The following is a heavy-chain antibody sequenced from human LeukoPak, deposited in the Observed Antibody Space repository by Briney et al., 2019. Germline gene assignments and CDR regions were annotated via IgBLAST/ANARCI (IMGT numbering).Heavy chain of an antibody. CDR2: INDNSRSI. J-gene: IGHJ5*02. CDR1: GFTFSSYW. D-gene: IGHD3-22*01. CDR3: AKSVNSYYDWFDP. Sequence: GGSLRLSCAASGFTFSSYWMNWVRQAPGKGLEWVSSINDNSRSIFYTDSLKGRFTVSRDNAKNSLYLQMNNLRAEDTAVYYCAKSVNSYYDWFDPWGQGTLVIVSP. V-gene: IGHV3-21*01.